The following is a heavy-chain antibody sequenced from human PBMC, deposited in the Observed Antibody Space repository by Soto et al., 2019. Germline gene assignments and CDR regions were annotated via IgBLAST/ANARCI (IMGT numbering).Heavy chain of an antibody. CDR1: GFTFSSYG. D-gene: IGHD5-12*01. CDR3: ARGRGYSGYDPVGGMDV. Sequence: QVQLVESGGGVVQPGRSLRLSCAASGFTFSSYGMHWVRQAPGKGLEWVAVIWYDGSNKYYADSVKGRFTISRDNSKNTLYLQMNSLRAEDTAVYYCARGRGYSGYDPVGGMDVWGQGTTVTVSS. CDR2: IWYDGSNK. J-gene: IGHJ6*02. V-gene: IGHV3-33*01.